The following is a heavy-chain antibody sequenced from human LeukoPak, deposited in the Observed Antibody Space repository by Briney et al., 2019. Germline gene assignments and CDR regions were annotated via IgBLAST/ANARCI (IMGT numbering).Heavy chain of an antibody. CDR1: GFTFSSYA. J-gene: IGHJ4*02. CDR2: ISGSGGST. D-gene: IGHD6-13*01. V-gene: IGHV3-23*01. Sequence: GGSLRLSCAASGFTFSSYAMSWVRRAPGKGLEWVSAISGSGGSTFYADSVKGRFTISRDNSKNTLYLQMNSLRAEDTAVYYCAKDRSSWYRYGGQGTLVTVSS. CDR3: AKDRSSWYRY.